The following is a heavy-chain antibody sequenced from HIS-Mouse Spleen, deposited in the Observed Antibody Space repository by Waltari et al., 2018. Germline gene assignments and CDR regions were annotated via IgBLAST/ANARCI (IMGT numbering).Heavy chain of an antibody. Sequence: QLQLQESGPGLVKPSETLSLTCTVSGGSISSSSYYWGWIRRPPGNGLEWIGRIYYSGRTYYNPSLKSRVTRSVDTSKNQFSLKLSSVTAADTAVYYCAREIPYSSSWYDWYFDLWGRGTLVTVSS. D-gene: IGHD6-13*01. CDR2: IYYSGRT. CDR1: GGSISSSSYY. CDR3: AREIPYSSSWYDWYFDL. V-gene: IGHV4-39*07. J-gene: IGHJ2*01.